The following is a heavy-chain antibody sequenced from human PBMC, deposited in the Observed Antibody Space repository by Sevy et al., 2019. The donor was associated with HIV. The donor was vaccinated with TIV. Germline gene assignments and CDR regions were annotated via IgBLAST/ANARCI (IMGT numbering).Heavy chain of an antibody. CDR2: ISGSGGNT. J-gene: IGHJ4*02. CDR3: AKARVRVAGADY. Sequence: GGSLRLSCAASGFTFTSYAMIWVRQAPGKGLEWDSSISGSGGNTYYADSVKGRFTVSRDNSKNTVYLQMNGLRAEDTAVYYCAKARVRVAGADYWGQGTLVTVSS. V-gene: IGHV3-23*01. CDR1: GFTFTSYA. D-gene: IGHD6-19*01.